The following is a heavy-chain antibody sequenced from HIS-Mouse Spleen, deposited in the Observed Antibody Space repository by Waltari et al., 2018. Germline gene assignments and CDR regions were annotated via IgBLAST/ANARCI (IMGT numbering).Heavy chain of an antibody. CDR2: IYYSGST. Sequence: QLQLQESGPGPVTPSETLSLTFTVSVGSISSSSYYWGWIRQPPGKGLEWIGSIYYSGSTYYNPSLKSRVTISVDTSKNQFSLKLSSVTAADTAVYYCAREIPYSSSWYDWYFDLWGRGTLVTVSS. CDR1: VGSISSSSYY. J-gene: IGHJ2*01. V-gene: IGHV4-39*07. CDR3: AREIPYSSSWYDWYFDL. D-gene: IGHD6-13*01.